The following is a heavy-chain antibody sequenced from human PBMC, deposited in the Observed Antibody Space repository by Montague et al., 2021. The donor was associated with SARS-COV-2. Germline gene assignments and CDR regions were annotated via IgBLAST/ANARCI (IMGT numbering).Heavy chain of an antibody. D-gene: IGHD3-10*01. CDR3: ARPLVRGVPKAFDI. CDR2: IYYSGTT. Sequence: SETLSLTCTVSGGSITRNYHWGWIRQPPGKGLEWVGNIYYSGTTFINPSLKSRVTISVDASKNQFSLNLTSVTAADTAVYYCARPLVRGVPKAFDIWGQGALVSVSS. J-gene: IGHJ3*02. V-gene: IGHV4-39*01. CDR1: GGSITRNYH.